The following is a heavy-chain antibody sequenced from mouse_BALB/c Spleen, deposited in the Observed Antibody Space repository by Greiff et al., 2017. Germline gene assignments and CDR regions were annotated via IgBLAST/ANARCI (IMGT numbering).Heavy chain of an antibody. J-gene: IGHJ4*01. CDR2: ISSGGGST. D-gene: IGHD1-1*01. CDR1: GFAFSSYD. V-gene: IGHV5-12-1*01. Sequence: EVKLMESGGGLVKPGGSLKLSCAASGFAFSSYDMSWVRQTPEKRLEWVAYISSGGGSTYYPDTVKGRFTISRDNAKNTLYLQMSSLKSEDTAMYYCARHDYGSSYYAMDYWGQGTSVTVSS. CDR3: ARHDYGSSYYAMDY.